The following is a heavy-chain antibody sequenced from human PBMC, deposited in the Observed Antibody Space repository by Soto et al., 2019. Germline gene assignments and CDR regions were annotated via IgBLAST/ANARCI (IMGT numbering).Heavy chain of an antibody. CDR1: GGSFSGNY. CDR3: ARGNFYYGLDV. J-gene: IGHJ6*02. CDR2: FSDSGST. Sequence: SETLSLTCAVYGGSFSGNYWSWIRQPPGKGLEWIGEFSDSGSTNYNPSLKSRVTISEDMSRSQFSLKLSSVTAADTAVYYCARGNFYYGLDVWGQGTTVTVSS. V-gene: IGHV4-34*01.